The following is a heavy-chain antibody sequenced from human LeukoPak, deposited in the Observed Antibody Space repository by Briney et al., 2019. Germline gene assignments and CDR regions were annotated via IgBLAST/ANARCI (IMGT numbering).Heavy chain of an antibody. CDR3: ARRFTAAAGTAFDH. D-gene: IGHD6-13*01. J-gene: IGHJ4*02. CDR1: GYSFNSYW. V-gene: IGHV5-51*01. CDR2: IYPGDSDT. Sequence: GESLKISCKGSGYSFNSYWIGWVRQMSGKGLEWMGIIYPGDSDTTYSPSFQGQVTISADKSIGTAYLQWSSLKASDIAMYYCARRFTAAAGTAFDHWGQGTLVTVSS.